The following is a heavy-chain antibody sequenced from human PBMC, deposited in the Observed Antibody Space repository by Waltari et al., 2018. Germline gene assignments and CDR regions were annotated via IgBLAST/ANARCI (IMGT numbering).Heavy chain of an antibody. V-gene: IGHV1-3*01. Sequence: QVQLVQSGAEVKKPGASVKVSCKASGYTFTRYAMHWVRPAPGKRLEWMGWTNAGNGNTKYSQKFQGRVTITRDTSASTAYMELSSLRSEDTAVYYCARDTYSSSWSRYFDYWGQGTLVTVSS. CDR1: GYTFTRYA. CDR3: ARDTYSSSWSRYFDY. CDR2: TNAGNGNT. J-gene: IGHJ4*02. D-gene: IGHD6-13*01.